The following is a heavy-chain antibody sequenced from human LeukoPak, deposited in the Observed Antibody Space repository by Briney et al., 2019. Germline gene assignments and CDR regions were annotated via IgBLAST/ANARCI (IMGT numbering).Heavy chain of an antibody. CDR2: ITSTSASI. CDR3: ARVGGDNSEMGTMIDY. CDR1: GFTFSLYS. D-gene: IGHD5-24*01. Sequence: NPGGSLRLSCAASGFTFSLYSMDWVRQAPGKGLEWVSSITSTSASIYYADSVKGRFSISRDNARNSLYLQMNGLRAEDTAVYFCARVGGDNSEMGTMIDYWGQGTLVTVSS. V-gene: IGHV3-21*01. J-gene: IGHJ4*02.